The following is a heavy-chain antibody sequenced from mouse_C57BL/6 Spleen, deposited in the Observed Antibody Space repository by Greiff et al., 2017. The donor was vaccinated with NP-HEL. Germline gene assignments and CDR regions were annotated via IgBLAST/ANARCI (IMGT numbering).Heavy chain of an antibody. D-gene: IGHD1-2*01. CDR1: GYAFSSYW. CDR2: IYPGDGDT. Sequence: QVQLQQSGAELVKPGASVKISCKASGYAFSSYWMNWVKQRPGKGLEWIGQIYPGDGDTNYNGKFKGKATLTADKSSSTAYMQLSSLTSEDSAVYFCATGVLYYEANYFDYWGQGTTLTVSS. J-gene: IGHJ2*01. V-gene: IGHV1-80*01. CDR3: ATGVLYYEANYFDY.